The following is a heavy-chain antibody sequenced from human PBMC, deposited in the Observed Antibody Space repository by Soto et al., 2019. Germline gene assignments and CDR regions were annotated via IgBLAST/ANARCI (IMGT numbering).Heavy chain of an antibody. D-gene: IGHD3-22*01. CDR3: ARTPSPYYYDSSGYYNAFDI. J-gene: IGHJ3*02. V-gene: IGHV1-69*13. CDR2: IIPIFGTA. Sequence: SVKVSCRASGGTFSSYAISWVRQAPGQGLEWMGGIIPIFGTANYAQKFQGRVTITADESTSTAYMELSSLRSEDTAVYYCARTPSPYYYDSSGYYNAFDIWGQGTMVTVSS. CDR1: GGTFSSYA.